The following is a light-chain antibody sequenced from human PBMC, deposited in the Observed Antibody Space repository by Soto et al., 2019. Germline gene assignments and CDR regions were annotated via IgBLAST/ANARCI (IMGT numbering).Light chain of an antibody. CDR2: GAS. J-gene: IGKJ2*01. V-gene: IGKV3-20*01. CDR3: QQYGSSPHT. CDR1: QSVSSSY. Sequence: EIVLTQSPGTLSLSPGERATLSCRASQSVSSSYLAWYQHKPGQAPRLLIYGASSRATGIPARFSGSGSGTDCTLTISRLEPEDFAVYYFQQYGSSPHTFGHGTKLEI.